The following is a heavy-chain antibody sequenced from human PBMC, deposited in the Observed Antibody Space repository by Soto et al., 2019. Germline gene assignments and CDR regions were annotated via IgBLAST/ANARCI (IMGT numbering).Heavy chain of an antibody. CDR3: ARSIGVVTAVAY. CDR2: INAGNGNT. Sequence: QVQLVQSGAEEKKPGASVKVSCKASGYTFTSYAMHWVRQAPGQRLEWMGWINAGNGNTKYSQKFQGRVTITRDTSASKAYMELSSLRSEATAVYYCARSIGVVTAVAYWGRGTLVTVSS. J-gene: IGHJ4*02. D-gene: IGHD2-21*02. CDR1: GYTFTSYA. V-gene: IGHV1-3*05.